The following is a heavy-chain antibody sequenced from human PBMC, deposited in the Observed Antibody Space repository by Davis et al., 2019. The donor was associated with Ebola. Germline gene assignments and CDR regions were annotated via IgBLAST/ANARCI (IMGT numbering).Heavy chain of an antibody. Sequence: GGSLRLSCVASGFTFSSYTMHWVRQAPGKGLEYVSAISNNGDNTYYADSVKGRFTISRDNSKNTLFLQMSSLSAEDTAVYYCVKTQFLEWSYGMDVWGQGTTVTVSS. D-gene: IGHD3-3*01. J-gene: IGHJ6*02. CDR1: GFTFSSYT. CDR2: ISNNGDNT. V-gene: IGHV3-64D*06. CDR3: VKTQFLEWSYGMDV.